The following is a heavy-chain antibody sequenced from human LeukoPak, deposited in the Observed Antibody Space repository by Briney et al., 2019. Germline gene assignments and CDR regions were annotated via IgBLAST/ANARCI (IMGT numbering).Heavy chain of an antibody. CDR3: ARAPGIMYAFDI. Sequence: RPSETLSLTCTVSGGSITSNIYYLGWIRQPPGKGLEWIGSLYYTGSTYYNPSLKSRVTISVDTSKNQVSLKLASVTAADTAVYYCARAPGIMYAFDIWGQGTMVTVSS. V-gene: IGHV4-39*01. D-gene: IGHD1-14*01. CDR2: LYYTGST. J-gene: IGHJ3*02. CDR1: GGSITSNIYY.